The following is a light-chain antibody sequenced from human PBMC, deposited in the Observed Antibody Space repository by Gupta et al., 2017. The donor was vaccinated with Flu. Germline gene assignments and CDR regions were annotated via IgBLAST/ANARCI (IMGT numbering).Light chain of an antibody. J-gene: IGKJ2*01. V-gene: IGKV3-11*01. CDR2: DAS. CDR3: QKRSNWPPYT. CDR1: QSVGIY. Sequence: DIVLTKSPATLSLSPGERATLSCRASQSVGIYLAWYQQKPSQTPRLLSYDASNRATGIPARFSGSGCGTDFTLTISSLEPEDFAVYYCQKRSNWPPYTFGQGTRLEI.